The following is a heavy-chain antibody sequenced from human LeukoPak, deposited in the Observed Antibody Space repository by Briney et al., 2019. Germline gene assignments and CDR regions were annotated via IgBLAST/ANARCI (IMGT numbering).Heavy chain of an antibody. V-gene: IGHV3-64*01. CDR3: ARGGTRGYGDTPYAFDI. J-gene: IGHJ3*02. D-gene: IGHD4-17*01. Sequence: GGSLRLSCAASGFTFSSYEMNWVRQAPGKGLEYVSAISSNGGSTYYANSVKGRFTISRDNSKNTLYLQMGSLRAEDMAVYYCARGGTRGYGDTPYAFDIWGQGTMVTVSS. CDR1: GFTFSSYE. CDR2: ISSNGGST.